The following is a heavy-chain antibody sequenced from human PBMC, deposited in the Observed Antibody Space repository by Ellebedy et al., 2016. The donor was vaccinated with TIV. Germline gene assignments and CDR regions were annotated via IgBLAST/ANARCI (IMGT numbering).Heavy chain of an antibody. V-gene: IGHV3-7*01. CDR2: IKQDGGEK. CDR3: ARRYCTISRCFAASWASLDM. J-gene: IGHJ3*02. Sequence: GESLKISCAASGFTFSTYWMTWVRQAPGKGLEWVANIKQDGGEKYYVDLVQGRFTISRDNAKNSLYLQMNSLTVEDTAVYYCARRYCTISRCFAASWASLDMWGQGTMVTVSS. CDR1: GFTFSTYW. D-gene: IGHD2-2*01.